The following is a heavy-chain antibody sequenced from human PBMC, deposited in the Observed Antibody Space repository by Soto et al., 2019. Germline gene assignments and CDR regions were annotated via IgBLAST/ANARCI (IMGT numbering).Heavy chain of an antibody. D-gene: IGHD3-10*01. V-gene: IGHV4-31*03. CDR2: IYYSGST. CDR3: ARGGSGSYYSNFPNGMGY. J-gene: IGHJ4*02. CDR1: GGSISSGGYY. Sequence: QVQLQESGPGLVKPSQTLSLTCTVSGGSISSGGYYWSWIRQHPGKGLEWIGYIYYSGSTYYNPSLKSRVTISVDTSKNQFSLKLSSVTAADTAVYYCARGGSGSYYSNFPNGMGYWGQGTLVTVSS.